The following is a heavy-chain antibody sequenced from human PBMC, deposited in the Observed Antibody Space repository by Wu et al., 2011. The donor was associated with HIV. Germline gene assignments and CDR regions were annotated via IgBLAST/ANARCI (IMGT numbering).Heavy chain of an antibody. CDR3: ASVRCHVDHCYFPLLGTAFDI. D-gene: IGHD2-15*01. V-gene: IGHV1-18*01. Sequence: QVQLVQSGDEVKKPGASVKVSCKASGKGFPTSIVTWARQAPGQGLEWLGWINGYNGNSRYRQNFQDRVSMSTDSATTTAYMELRSLRSDDTAVYYCASVRCHVDHCYFPLLGTAFDIWGQGTMVTVSS. J-gene: IGHJ3*02. CDR1: GKGFPTSI. CDR2: INGYNGNS.